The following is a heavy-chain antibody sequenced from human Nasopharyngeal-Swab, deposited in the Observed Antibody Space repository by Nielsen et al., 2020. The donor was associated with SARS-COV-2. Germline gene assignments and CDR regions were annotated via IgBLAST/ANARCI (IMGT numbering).Heavy chain of an antibody. V-gene: IGHV1-46*01. D-gene: IGHD4-17*01. CDR2: INPSGGST. CDR3: ARVATVITWYYYYYGMDV. Sequence: ASVKVSCKASGYTFTSYYMHWVRQAPGQGLEWMGIINPSGGSTSYAQKFQGRVTMTRDTSASTAYMELSSLRSEDTAVYYCARVATVITWYYYYYGMDVWGQGTTVTVSS. J-gene: IGHJ6*02. CDR1: GYTFTSYY.